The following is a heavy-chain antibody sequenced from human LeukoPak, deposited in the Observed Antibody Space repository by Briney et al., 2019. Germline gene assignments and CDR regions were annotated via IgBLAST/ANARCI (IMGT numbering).Heavy chain of an antibody. D-gene: IGHD1-26*01. V-gene: IGHV4-30-2*01. CDR1: GGSISSGGYY. CDR2: IYHSGST. Sequence: SETLSLTCTVSGGSISSGGYYWSWIRQPPGKGLEWIGYIYHSGSTYYNPSLKSRVTISVDRSKNQFSLKLSSVTAADTAVYYYASSSGIVGATTNWFDPWGQGTLVTVFS. CDR3: ASSSGIVGATTNWFDP. J-gene: IGHJ5*02.